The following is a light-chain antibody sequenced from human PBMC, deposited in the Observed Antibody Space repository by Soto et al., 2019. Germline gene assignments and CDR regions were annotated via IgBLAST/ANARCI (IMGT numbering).Light chain of an antibody. CDR1: QSVSSY. V-gene: IGKV3-11*01. J-gene: IGKJ5*01. CDR3: QQRSSWIT. Sequence: EIVLTQSPGTLSLSPGERATLSCRASQSVSSYLAWYQQKPGQPPRLLIYDASNRATGIPARFSGSGSATDFTLTISSLEPEDFAVYYCQQRSSWITFGQGTRLEIK. CDR2: DAS.